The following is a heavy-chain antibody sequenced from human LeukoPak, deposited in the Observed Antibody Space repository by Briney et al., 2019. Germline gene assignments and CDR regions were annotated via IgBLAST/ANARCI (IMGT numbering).Heavy chain of an antibody. CDR3: TKLILTSWCDH. J-gene: IGHJ5*02. Sequence: PGGSLRHSCAASGFTFSDHFIDWVRQAPGRGLAWVGRIRCKAQRYTPDYAASVVGSFTLSRDDSKNSVFLQMNSLKTEDTAIYYCTKLILTSWCDHWGQGTLVTVSS. CDR2: IRCKAQRYTP. CDR1: GFTFSDHF. V-gene: IGHV3-72*01. D-gene: IGHD2-8*01.